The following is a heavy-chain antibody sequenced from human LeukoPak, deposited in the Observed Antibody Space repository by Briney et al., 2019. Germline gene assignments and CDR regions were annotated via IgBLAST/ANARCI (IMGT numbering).Heavy chain of an antibody. Sequence: GGSLRLSCAASGFTFSSYTMHWVRQAPGAGLEYVSAITTNGGSTYYADSVKDRFTISRDNSKNTLYLQMGSLRAEDMAVYYCARGVVATAMDYWGQGTLVSVSS. CDR3: ARGVVATAMDY. CDR2: ITTNGGST. J-gene: IGHJ4*02. CDR1: GFTFSSYT. D-gene: IGHD2-21*02. V-gene: IGHV3-64*02.